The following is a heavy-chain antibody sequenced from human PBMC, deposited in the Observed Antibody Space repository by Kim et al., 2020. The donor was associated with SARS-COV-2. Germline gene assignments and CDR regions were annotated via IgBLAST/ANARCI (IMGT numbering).Heavy chain of an antibody. CDR3: ARDRRHSKVVVTAIYSPYYAC. CDR2: LSWDGSIK. Sequence: GGSLRLSCAASGFTFSSYGMHWVRQAPGKGLEWVVFLSWDGSIKYYADSVKGRFTISRDNSKKTLYLQMNSLRAEDKAVYYCARDRRHSKVVVTAIYSPYYACGGQGSLVTVSS. V-gene: IGHV3-33*05. CDR1: GFTFSSYG. D-gene: IGHD2-21*02. J-gene: IGHJ4*02.